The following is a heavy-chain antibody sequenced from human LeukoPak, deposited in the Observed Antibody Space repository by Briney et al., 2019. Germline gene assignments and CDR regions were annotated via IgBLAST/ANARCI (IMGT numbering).Heavy chain of an antibody. CDR3: ARDAYDILTGYSRLGY. CDR1: GFTFSSYA. D-gene: IGHD3-9*01. V-gene: IGHV3-30*04. CDR2: ISYDGSNK. J-gene: IGHJ4*02. Sequence: GGSLRLSCAASGFTFSSYAMHWVRQAPGKGLEWVAVISYDGSNKYYADSVKGRFTISRDNSKNTLYLQMNSLRAEDTAVYYCARDAYDILTGYSRLGYWGQGTLVTVSS.